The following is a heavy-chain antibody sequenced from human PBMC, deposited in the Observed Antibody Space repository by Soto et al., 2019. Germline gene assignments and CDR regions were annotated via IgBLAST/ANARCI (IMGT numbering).Heavy chain of an antibody. CDR3: ARSQMATTGPYFDY. D-gene: IGHD1-1*01. V-gene: IGHV4-31*03. CDR2: IYNSGNS. CDR1: GGSISSGGYY. Sequence: LSLTCTVSGGSISSGGYYWTWIRQHPVRGLEWIGYIYNSGNSFYHPSLKSRLTISLDTSKNQFSLNLRSVTAADTAVYYCARSQMATTGPYFDYWGLGTLVTVSS. J-gene: IGHJ4*02.